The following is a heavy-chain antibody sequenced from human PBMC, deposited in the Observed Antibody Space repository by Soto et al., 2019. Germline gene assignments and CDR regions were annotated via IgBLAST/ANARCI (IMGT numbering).Heavy chain of an antibody. D-gene: IGHD6-13*01. V-gene: IGHV3-23*01. CDR1: GFTFSSYA. CDR2: VSGSGGST. CDR3: ARRGPGTDFDY. J-gene: IGHJ4*02. Sequence: EVQLLESGGGLVQPGGSLRLSCAASGFTFSSYAMNWVRQAPGKGLEWVSVVSGSGGSTYYADSVQGRFTISRDNSKNTLYLQLNSLRADDTAIYYCARRGPGTDFDYWGQGTLVTVSS.